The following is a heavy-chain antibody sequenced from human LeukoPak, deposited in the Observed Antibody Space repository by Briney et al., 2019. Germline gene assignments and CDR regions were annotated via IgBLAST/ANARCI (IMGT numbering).Heavy chain of an antibody. CDR2: ISSDGSNK. V-gene: IGHV3-30*03. D-gene: IGHD1-26*01. J-gene: IGHJ4*02. Sequence: PGGSLRLSCAASKFTFSNYGMHWVRQAPGKGLEWVAVISSDGSNKYYADSVKGRFTISRDNSKNTLYLQMNSLRAEDAAVYYCARDQSIAGPTTADYWGQGTLVTVSS. CDR3: ARDQSIAGPTTADY. CDR1: KFTFSNYG.